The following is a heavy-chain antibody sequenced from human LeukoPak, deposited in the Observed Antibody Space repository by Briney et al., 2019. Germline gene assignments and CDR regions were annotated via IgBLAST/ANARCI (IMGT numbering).Heavy chain of an antibody. V-gene: IGHV3-7*01. CDR1: GFTFSSYW. CDR3: ARPPSSGWYWYYFDY. Sequence: PGGSLRLSCAASGFTFSSYWMSWVRQAPGKGLEWVANIKQDGSEKYFVDSVKGRFTISRDNSKNTLYLQMNSLRAEDTAVYYCARPPSSGWYWYYFDYWGQGTLVTVSS. CDR2: IKQDGSEK. D-gene: IGHD6-19*01. J-gene: IGHJ4*02.